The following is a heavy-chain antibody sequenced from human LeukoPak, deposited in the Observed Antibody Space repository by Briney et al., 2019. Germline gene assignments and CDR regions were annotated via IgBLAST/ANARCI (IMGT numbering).Heavy chain of an antibody. Sequence: GGSLRLSCAASGFTFINYWMHWVRQAPGKGLVWVSRINSDGINTSYADSVKGRFTISRDNAKNTLNLQMNSLRAEDTAVYYCARDLGQYYDTSDNWFDPWGQGTLVTVSS. V-gene: IGHV3-74*01. J-gene: IGHJ5*02. D-gene: IGHD3-22*01. CDR1: GFTFINYW. CDR2: INSDGINT. CDR3: ARDLGQYYDTSDNWFDP.